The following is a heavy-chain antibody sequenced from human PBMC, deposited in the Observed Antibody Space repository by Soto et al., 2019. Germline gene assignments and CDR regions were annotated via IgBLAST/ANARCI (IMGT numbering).Heavy chain of an antibody. D-gene: IGHD3-10*01. Sequence: SETLSLTSTVSGFTISSGGYYWSWIRQHPGKGLEWIGYIYYSGSTYYNPSLKSRVTISVDTSKNQFSLKLSSVTAADTAVYYCARVFGFGGMDVWGQGTTVTVSS. V-gene: IGHV4-31*03. CDR1: GFTISSGGYY. J-gene: IGHJ6*02. CDR2: IYYSGST. CDR3: ARVFGFGGMDV.